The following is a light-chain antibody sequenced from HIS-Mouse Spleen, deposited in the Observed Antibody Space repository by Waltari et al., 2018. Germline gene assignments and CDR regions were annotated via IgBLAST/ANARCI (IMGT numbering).Light chain of an antibody. J-gene: IGLJ2*01. CDR3: YSTDSSGNHRV. V-gene: IGLV3-10*01. Sequence: SYELTQPPSLSVSPRQTARTTFPGHALPKKHAYWYQQKSGQAPWLVIHEESKRPSGIPERFSGSSSGTMATLTISGAQVEDEADYYCYSTDSSGNHRVFGGGTKLTVL. CDR2: EES. CDR1: ALPKKH.